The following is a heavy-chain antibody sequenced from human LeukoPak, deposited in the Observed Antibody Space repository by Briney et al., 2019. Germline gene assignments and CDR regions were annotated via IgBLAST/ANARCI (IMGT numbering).Heavy chain of an antibody. Sequence: PGGSLRLSCAASGFTVSSNYMSWVRQAPGKGLEWVSVIYSGGSTYYADSVKGRFTISRDNSKNTLYLQMNSLRAEDTAVYYCARDPLAAAAPDQGTWGQGTLVTVSS. V-gene: IGHV3-66*01. J-gene: IGHJ5*02. CDR2: IYSGGST. CDR3: ARDPLAAAAPDQGT. CDR1: GFTVSSNY. D-gene: IGHD6-13*01.